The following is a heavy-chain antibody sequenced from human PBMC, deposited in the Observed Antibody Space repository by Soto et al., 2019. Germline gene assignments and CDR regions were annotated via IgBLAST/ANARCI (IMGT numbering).Heavy chain of an antibody. V-gene: IGHV3-23*01. J-gene: IGHJ4*02. CDR2: ISGSGGST. CDR3: AVVDTAMVNDY. Sequence: EVQLLESGGGLVQPGGSLRLSCAASGFTFSSYAMSWVRQAPGKGLEWVSAISGSGGSTYYADSVKGRFTISRDNAKNRLYLQMNSLRAEDTAVYYCAVVDTAMVNDYWGQGTLVTVSS. D-gene: IGHD5-18*01. CDR1: GFTFSSYA.